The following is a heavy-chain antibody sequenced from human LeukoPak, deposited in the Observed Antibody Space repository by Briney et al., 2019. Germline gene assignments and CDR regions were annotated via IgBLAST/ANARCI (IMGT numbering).Heavy chain of an antibody. CDR1: GFTVSSSY. Sequence: PGGSLRLSCAASGFTVSSSYMSWGRQAPGKGLEWVSVIYSGGTTYYAESVKGRFTISRDNSKNTLYLQMNSLRAEDTGVYYCARDLGQPHISWGQGTLVTVSS. J-gene: IGHJ5*02. D-gene: IGHD2-2*01. CDR2: IYSGGTT. CDR3: ARDLGQPHIS. V-gene: IGHV3-66*01.